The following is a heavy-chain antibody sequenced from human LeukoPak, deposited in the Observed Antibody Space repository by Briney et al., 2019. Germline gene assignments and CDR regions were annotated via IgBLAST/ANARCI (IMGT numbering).Heavy chain of an antibody. J-gene: IGHJ5*02. CDR2: IIPIFGTA. V-gene: IGHV1-69*05. Sequence: SVKVSCKASGGTFSSYAISWVRQVPGQGLEWMGGIIPIFGTANYAQKFQGRVTITTDESTSTAYMELSSLRSEDTAVYYCARGEPYYYGSGSFGWFDPWGQGTLVTVSS. D-gene: IGHD3-10*01. CDR1: GGTFSSYA. CDR3: ARGEPYYYGSGSFGWFDP.